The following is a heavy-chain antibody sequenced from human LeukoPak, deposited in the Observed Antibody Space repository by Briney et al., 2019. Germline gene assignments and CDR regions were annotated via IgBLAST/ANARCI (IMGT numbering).Heavy chain of an antibody. CDR1: GYTFTNYG. D-gene: IGHD3-9*01. V-gene: IGHV1-18*01. J-gene: IGHJ4*02. CDR3: ARAPPYYDILTGYYNG. CDR2: ISAYNGNT. Sequence: ASVKVSCKASGYTFTNYGISWVRQAPGQGLEWMGWISAYNGNTNYVQKLQGRVTMTTDTSTSTAYMELRSLRSDDTAVYYCARAPPYYDILTGYYNGWGQGTLVTVSS.